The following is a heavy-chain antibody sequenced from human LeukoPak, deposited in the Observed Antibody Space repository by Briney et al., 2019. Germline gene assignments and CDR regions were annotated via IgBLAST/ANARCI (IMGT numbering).Heavy chain of an antibody. V-gene: IGHV4-30-2*01. CDR2: IYHSGST. CDR3: ARDGSYYDYVWGSYFDI. CDR1: GGSISRGGYY. J-gene: IGHJ3*02. Sequence: SQTLSLTCTVSGGSISRGGYYWSWIRQPPGKGLEWIGYIYHSGSTYYNPSLKSRVTISVDRSKNQFSLKLSSVTAADTAVYYCARDGSYYDYVWGSYFDIWGQGTMVTVSS. D-gene: IGHD3-16*01.